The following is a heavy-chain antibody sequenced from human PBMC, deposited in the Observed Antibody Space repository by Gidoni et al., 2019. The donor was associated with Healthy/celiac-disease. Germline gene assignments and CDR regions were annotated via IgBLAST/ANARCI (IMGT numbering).Heavy chain of an antibody. J-gene: IGHJ4*02. CDR1: GGSISSSSYY. CDR3: ASILSTLWFGEFRDY. V-gene: IGHV4-39*01. D-gene: IGHD3-10*01. Sequence: QLQLQESGPGLVKPSETLSLTCTVSGGSISSSSYYWGWIRQPPGKGLEWIGSIYYSGSTYYNPSLKSRVTISVDTSKNQFSLKLSSVTAADTAVYYCASILSTLWFGEFRDYWGQGTLVTVSS. CDR2: IYYSGST.